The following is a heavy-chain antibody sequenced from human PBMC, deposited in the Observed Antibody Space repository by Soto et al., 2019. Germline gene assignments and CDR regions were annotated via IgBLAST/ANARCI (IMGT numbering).Heavy chain of an antibody. CDR2: IYYSGST. Sequence: PSETLSLTCTVSGGSISSGGYYWSWIRQHPGKGLEWIGYIYYSGSTYYNPSLKSRVTISVDTSKNQFSLKLSSVTAADTAVYYCARATSSSWYDAFDIWGQGTMVTVSS. J-gene: IGHJ3*02. D-gene: IGHD6-13*01. CDR3: ARATSSSWYDAFDI. CDR1: GGSISSGGYY. V-gene: IGHV4-31*03.